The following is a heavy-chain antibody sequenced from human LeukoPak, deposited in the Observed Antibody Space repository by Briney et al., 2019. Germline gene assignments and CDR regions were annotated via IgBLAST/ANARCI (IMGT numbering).Heavy chain of an antibody. V-gene: IGHV3-11*01. CDR2: ISSSGSTI. J-gene: IGHJ4*02. D-gene: IGHD5-18*01. CDR1: GFTLSDYY. Sequence: PGGSLRLSCAASGFTLSDYYMSWIRQAPGKGLEWVSYISSSGSTIYYADSVKGRFTISRDNSRNMLYLQMNSLRAEDTAVYYCARDVNSYAHCGHWGQGTLVTVSS. CDR3: ARDVNSYAHCGH.